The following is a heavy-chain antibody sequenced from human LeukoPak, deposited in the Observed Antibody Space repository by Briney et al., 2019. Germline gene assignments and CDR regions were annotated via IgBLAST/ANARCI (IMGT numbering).Heavy chain of an antibody. Sequence: SETLSLTCTVSGGSISSSTYYWGWIRQPPGKGLEWIGSIYYSGSTYYNPSLKSRVTISVDTSKNQFSLKLSSVTAADTAVYYCARLNVDTAMVHDAFDTWGQGTMVTVSS. CDR1: GGSISSSTYY. D-gene: IGHD5-18*01. V-gene: IGHV4-39*01. J-gene: IGHJ3*02. CDR2: IYYSGST. CDR3: ARLNVDTAMVHDAFDT.